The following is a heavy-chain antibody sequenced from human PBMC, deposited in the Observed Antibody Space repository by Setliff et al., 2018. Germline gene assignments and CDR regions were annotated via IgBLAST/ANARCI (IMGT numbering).Heavy chain of an antibody. CDR3: AFRRGYIYGLDN. D-gene: IGHD5-18*01. J-gene: IGHJ4*02. CDR1: GYTFTDDY. V-gene: IGHV1-69-2*01. CDR2: IDPEDGKT. Sequence: ASVKGSCKASGYTFTDDYMYWVKQAPGKGLEWMGRIDPEDGKTVYAEKFQGRVIISADTSIDTVYLEIDSLRSEDTAVYYCAFRRGYIYGLDNWGQGTLVTVSS.